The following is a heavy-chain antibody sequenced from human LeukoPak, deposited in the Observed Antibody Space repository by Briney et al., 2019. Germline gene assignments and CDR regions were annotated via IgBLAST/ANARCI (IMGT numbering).Heavy chain of an antibody. CDR3: ARGAGNFDY. V-gene: IGHV5-51*01. J-gene: IGHJ4*02. CDR2: IYPGDSDT. Sequence: GESLKISCKGSGYSFTSYWIGWVRQMPGKGLEWMGIIYPGDSDTRYSPSFQGQVTISADKSISTAYMELSSLRSEDTAVYYCARGAGNFDYWGQGTLVTVSS. D-gene: IGHD3-10*01. CDR1: GYSFTSYW.